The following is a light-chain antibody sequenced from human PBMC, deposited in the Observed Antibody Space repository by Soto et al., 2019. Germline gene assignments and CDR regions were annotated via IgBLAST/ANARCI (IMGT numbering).Light chain of an antibody. V-gene: IGKV3-20*01. CDR3: QQNDMSPIT. CDR2: GAS. CDR1: HSISSSY. J-gene: IGKJ5*01. Sequence: MVMTHSPATLLATPGGRTHLSCGSRHSISSSYLAWYQQKPGKAPRLLIYGASSMATGIPARFSGSGSETDFTLTISRLEPEDFAAYYCQQNDMSPITFGQGTRLEIK.